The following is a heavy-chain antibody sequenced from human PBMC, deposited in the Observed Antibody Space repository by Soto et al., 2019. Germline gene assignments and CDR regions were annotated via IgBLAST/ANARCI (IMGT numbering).Heavy chain of an antibody. CDR2: FYYTENT. CDR3: ARLGGHCGSSSCFGFYVMDV. Sequence: SETLSLTCAVSGGSITSSSYSWGWVRQPPGKGLEWIATFYYTENTHYNPSLKSRVTISVDTSKNQFSLILTSVTAADTAVYYCARLGGHCGSSSCFGFYVMDVWGQGTTVTVSS. D-gene: IGHD2-2*01. V-gene: IGHV4-39*01. CDR1: GGSITSSSYS. J-gene: IGHJ6*02.